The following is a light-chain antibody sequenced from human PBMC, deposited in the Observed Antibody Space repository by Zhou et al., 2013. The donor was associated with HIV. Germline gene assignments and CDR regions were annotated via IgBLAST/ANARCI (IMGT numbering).Light chain of an antibody. V-gene: IGKV2-28*01. J-gene: IGKJ4*01. CDR3: MQALQTPLT. CDR2: LGS. CDR1: QSLLHSNGYTY. Sequence: DIVMTQSPLSLPVTPGEPASISCRSSQSLLHSNGYTYLDWYLQKPGQSPHLLIYLGSNRASGVPDRFSGSGSGTDFTLKISRVEAEDVGVYYCMQALQTPLTFGGGTKVEIK.